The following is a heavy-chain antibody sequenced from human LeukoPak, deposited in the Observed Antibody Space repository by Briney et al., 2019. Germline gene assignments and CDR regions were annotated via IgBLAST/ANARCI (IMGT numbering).Heavy chain of an antibody. CDR1: GGSFSGYY. J-gene: IGHJ4*02. CDR2: IYYSGST. V-gene: IGHV4-34*01. CDR3: ARHITRLRPFDY. Sequence: SETLSLTCAVYGGSFSGYYWSWIRQPPGKGLEWIGSIYYSGSTYYNPSLKSRVTISVDTSKNQFSLKLSSVTAADTAVYYCARHITRLRPFDYWGQGTLVTVSS. D-gene: IGHD1-20*01.